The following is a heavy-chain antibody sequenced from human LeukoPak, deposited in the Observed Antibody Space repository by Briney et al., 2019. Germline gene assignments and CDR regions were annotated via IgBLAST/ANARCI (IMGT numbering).Heavy chain of an antibody. CDR2: IYYSGST. J-gene: IGHJ5*02. D-gene: IGHD5-24*01. CDR1: GASVSRYTYY. V-gene: IGHV4-61*01. Sequence: SETLSLTCTVSGASVSRYTYYWSWIRQPPKKGLEWIGYIYYSGSTNYNPSLKSRVTISVDTSKNQFSLKLSSVTAADTAVYYCARGGSEMATRHKKNWFDPWGQGTLVTVSS. CDR3: ARGGSEMATRHKKNWFDP.